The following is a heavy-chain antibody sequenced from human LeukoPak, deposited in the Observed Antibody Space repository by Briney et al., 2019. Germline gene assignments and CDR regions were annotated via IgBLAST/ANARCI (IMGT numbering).Heavy chain of an antibody. CDR2: INHSGST. D-gene: IGHD1-7*01. J-gene: IGHJ4*02. CDR3: ARGGDPGITGTTTHFDY. Sequence: SETLSLTCAVYGGSFSGYYWSWVRQPPGKGLEWSGEINHSGSTNYNPSLTSRGTISVDTSKTQFSLKLSSVTAADTAVYYCARGGDPGITGTTTHFDYWGQGTLVTVSS. CDR1: GGSFSGYY. V-gene: IGHV4-34*01.